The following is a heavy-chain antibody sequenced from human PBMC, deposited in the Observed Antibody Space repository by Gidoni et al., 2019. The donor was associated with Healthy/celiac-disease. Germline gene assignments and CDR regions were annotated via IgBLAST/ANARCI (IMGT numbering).Heavy chain of an antibody. V-gene: IGHV1-8*01. J-gene: IGHJ4*02. CDR2: MNPNSGNT. D-gene: IGHD3-3*01. Sequence: QVQLVQSGAEVKKPGAAVKVSCKASGYTFTSYDINGVRQATGQGLEWMGWMNPNSGNTGYAQKFQGRVTMTRNTSISTAYMELSSLRSEDTAVYYCARTPPSRYYDFWSGYFSGYLDYWGQGTLVTVSS. CDR3: ARTPPSRYYDFWSGYFSGYLDY. CDR1: GYTFTSYD.